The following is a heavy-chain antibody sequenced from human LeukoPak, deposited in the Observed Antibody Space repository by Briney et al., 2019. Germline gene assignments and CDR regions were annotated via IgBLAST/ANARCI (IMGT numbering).Heavy chain of an antibody. CDR3: ARAGIVGATKGQFDFDY. CDR1: GYTFTSYY. V-gene: IGHV1-46*01. J-gene: IGHJ4*02. CDR2: INPSGGST. D-gene: IGHD1-26*01. Sequence: ASVKVSCKASGYTFTSYYMHWVRQAPGQGLEWMGIINPSGGSTSYARKFQGRVTMTRDMSTSTVYMELSSLRSEDTAVYYCARAGIVGATKGQFDFDYWGQGTLVTVSS.